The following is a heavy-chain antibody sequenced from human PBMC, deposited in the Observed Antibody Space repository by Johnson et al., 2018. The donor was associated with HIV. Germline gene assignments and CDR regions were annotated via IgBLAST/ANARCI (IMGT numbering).Heavy chain of an antibody. J-gene: IGHJ3*02. CDR2: IGTSGDT. D-gene: IGHD6-6*01. V-gene: IGHV3-66*02. Sequence: VQLVESGGGLVQPGGSLRLSCAASGFTVRSNYMSWVRQAPGKGLEWVSAIGTSGDTYYVNSVKGRFTISRDNSKNTMFLQLSGLRPEDTAVYYCAKTKDSSSGFFAFDIWGQGTMVSVSS. CDR3: AKTKDSSSGFFAFDI. CDR1: GFTVRSNY.